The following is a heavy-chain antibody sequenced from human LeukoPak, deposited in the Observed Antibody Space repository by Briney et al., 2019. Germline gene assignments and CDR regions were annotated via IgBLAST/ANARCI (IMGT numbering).Heavy chain of an antibody. CDR3: ARESAVAGTGY. D-gene: IGHD6-19*01. Sequence: ASVTVSCKASGYTFNGYYMHWVRQAPGQGLEWMGWINPNSGGTNYAQKFQGSVTMTRDTSISTAYMELSRLRSDDTAVYYCARESAVAGTGYWGQGTLVTVSS. J-gene: IGHJ4*02. V-gene: IGHV1-2*02. CDR2: INPNSGGT. CDR1: GYTFNGYY.